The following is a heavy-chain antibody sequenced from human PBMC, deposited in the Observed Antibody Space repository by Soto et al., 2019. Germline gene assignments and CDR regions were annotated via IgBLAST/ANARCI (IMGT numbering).Heavy chain of an antibody. CDR1: GGSVTSDSSF. V-gene: IGHV4-61*01. CDR2: VYYSGNT. J-gene: IGHJ3*02. Sequence: SETLSLTCTTSGGSVTSDSSFWSWIRQPPGKGLEWIGYVYYSGNTNYNPSLKSRVTLSVDTSKNQFSLRLSSVTAADTAVYYCARDTDVEAAMEDAFDIWGHGIQVTVS. D-gene: IGHD2-15*01. CDR3: ARDTDVEAAMEDAFDI.